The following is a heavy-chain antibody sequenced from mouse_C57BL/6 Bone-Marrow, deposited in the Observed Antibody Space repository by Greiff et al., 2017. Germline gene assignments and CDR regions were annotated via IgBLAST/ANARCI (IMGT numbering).Heavy chain of an antibody. CDR3: ARREGVLRSFSWYFDV. CDR1: GFSLSTSGMG. J-gene: IGHJ1*03. D-gene: IGHD1-1*01. V-gene: IGHV8-12*01. Sequence: QVTLKVSGPGILQSSQTLSLTCSFSGFSLSTSGMGVSWIRQPSGKGLEWLAHIYWDDDKRYNPSLKSRLTISKDTSRNQVFLKITSVDTADTATYYWARREGVLRSFSWYFDVWGTGTTVTVSS. CDR2: IYWDDDK.